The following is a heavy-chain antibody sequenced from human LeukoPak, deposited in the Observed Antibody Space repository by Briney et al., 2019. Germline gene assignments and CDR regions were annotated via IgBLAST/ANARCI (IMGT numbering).Heavy chain of an antibody. CDR1: GFSLSTYGVG. CDR2: IYWNDDK. Sequence: SGPTLVNPTQTLTLTCTFSGFSLSTYGVGVVWIRQPPGKALEWLALIYWNDDKRYSPSLKSRPTITKDTSKNQVVLTMTNMDPVDTATYYCARRREMATLVYAFDFWGQGTMVTVSS. J-gene: IGHJ3*01. CDR3: ARRREMATLVYAFDF. V-gene: IGHV2-5*01. D-gene: IGHD5-24*01.